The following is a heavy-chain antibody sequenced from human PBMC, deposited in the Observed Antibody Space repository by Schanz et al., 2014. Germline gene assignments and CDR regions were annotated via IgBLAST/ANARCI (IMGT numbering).Heavy chain of an antibody. CDR1: GYTFTSYD. CDR3: ARGGYSSGWYDRDIAHFDY. CDR2: MNPNSGNP. D-gene: IGHD6-19*01. Sequence: QVQLVQSGAEMKKPGASVKVSCTASGYTFTSYDINWVRQAPGQGLEWLGWMNPNSGNPGFAQKFRGRVTMTRNTSISTAYMELRSLRSDDTAVYYCARGGYSSGWYDRDIAHFDYWGQGTLXTVSS. V-gene: IGHV1-8*01. J-gene: IGHJ4*02.